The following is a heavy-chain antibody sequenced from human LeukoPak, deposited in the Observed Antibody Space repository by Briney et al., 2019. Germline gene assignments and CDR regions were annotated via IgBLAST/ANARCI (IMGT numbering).Heavy chain of an antibody. CDR2: INPNSGST. J-gene: IGHJ4*02. Sequence: ASVKVSCKASGYTFTAYYMHWVRQAPGQGLEWVAWINPNSGSTNYARKFQGRVTLTRDTSISTAYMELSRLTYDDSAVYYCVVLPVAGIPNPLDYRGQGTLVTVSS. D-gene: IGHD6-19*01. V-gene: IGHV1-2*02. CDR3: VVLPVAGIPNPLDY. CDR1: GYTFTAYY.